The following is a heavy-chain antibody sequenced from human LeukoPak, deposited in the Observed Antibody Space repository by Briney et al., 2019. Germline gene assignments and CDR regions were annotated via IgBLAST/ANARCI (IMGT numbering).Heavy chain of an antibody. CDR1: GDSVSSNSAA. CDR2: TYYRSKWYN. Sequence: SQTLSLTCAISGDSVSSNSAAWNWIRQSPSRGLEWLGRTYYRSKWYNDYAVSVKSRITINPDTSKNQFSLQLNSVTPEDTAVYYCARGGIAAAGTAWYYYYMDVWGKGTTVTVSS. V-gene: IGHV6-1*01. CDR3: ARGGIAAAGTAWYYYYMDV. J-gene: IGHJ6*03. D-gene: IGHD6-13*01.